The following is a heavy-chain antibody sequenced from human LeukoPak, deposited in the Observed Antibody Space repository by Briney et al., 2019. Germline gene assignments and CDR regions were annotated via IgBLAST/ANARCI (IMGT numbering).Heavy chain of an antibody. CDR1: GYTVTGYY. V-gene: IGHV1-2*02. Sequence: ASVKVSCKASGYTVTGYYMHWVRQAPGQGLEWMGWINPNSGGTNYAQKFQGRVTMTRDTSISTAYMELSRLRSDDTAVYYCAREGYSRSWFDPWGQGTLVTVSS. D-gene: IGHD5-18*01. CDR3: AREGYSRSWFDP. CDR2: INPNSGGT. J-gene: IGHJ5*02.